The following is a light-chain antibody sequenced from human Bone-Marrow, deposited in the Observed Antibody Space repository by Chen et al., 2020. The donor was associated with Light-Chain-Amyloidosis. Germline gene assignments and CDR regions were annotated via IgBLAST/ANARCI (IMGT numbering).Light chain of an antibody. CDR1: SSDVGSYHL. Sequence: QSALTHPASVSGSPGQSITISCTGTSSDVGSYHLVSWYQQHPGKDPKLMIDEVSKRPSGVSNRFSGSKSGNTTSLTISGLHAEDEADYYCCSYAGSPWMFGGGTKLTVL. J-gene: IGLJ3*02. CDR3: CSYAGSPWM. V-gene: IGLV2-23*02. CDR2: EVS.